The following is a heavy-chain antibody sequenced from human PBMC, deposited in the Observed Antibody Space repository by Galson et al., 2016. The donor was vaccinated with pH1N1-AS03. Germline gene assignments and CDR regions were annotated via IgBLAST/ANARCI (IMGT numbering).Heavy chain of an antibody. CDR1: GFMFSKYW. CDR3: ARGWPLVVPGTIVRYYYYMDV. D-gene: IGHD2-2*01. J-gene: IGHJ6*03. Sequence: SLRLSCAASGFMFSKYWMNWVRQAPGKGLEWVANIKEDGSEKDHVDSVKGRFTISRDNAKYSLYLHMNSLRAEDTAVYFCARGWPLVVPGTIVRYYYYMDVWGKGTPVTVSS. V-gene: IGHV3-7*01. CDR2: IKEDGSEK.